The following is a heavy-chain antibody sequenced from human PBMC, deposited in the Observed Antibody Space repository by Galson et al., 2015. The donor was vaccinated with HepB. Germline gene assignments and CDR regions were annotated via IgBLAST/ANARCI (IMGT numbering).Heavy chain of an antibody. J-gene: IGHJ4*02. V-gene: IGHV3-30*18. D-gene: IGHD1-26*01. CDR1: GFTFSNYG. CDR2: ILYDGSNK. CDR3: AKTAGATGPPFDC. Sequence: SLRLSCAASGFTFSNYGMHWVRQAPGKGLEWVAVILYDGSNKYYADSVKGRFTVSRDNSKNTLFLQMNSLRDDDTAVYHCAKTAGATGPPFDCWGQGTLVTVSS.